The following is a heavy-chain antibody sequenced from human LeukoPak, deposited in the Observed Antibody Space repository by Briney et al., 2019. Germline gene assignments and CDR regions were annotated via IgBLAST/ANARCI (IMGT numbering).Heavy chain of an antibody. CDR1: GGSISSYY. Sequence: PSETLSLTCTVSGGSISSYYWSWIRQPAGKGLEWIGYIYYSGSTNYNPSLKSRVTISVDTSKNQFSLKLSSVTAADTAVYYCARHVGYCSSTSCYFYFDYWGQGTLVTVSS. V-gene: IGHV4-59*08. CDR2: IYYSGST. J-gene: IGHJ4*02. CDR3: ARHVGYCSSTSCYFYFDY. D-gene: IGHD2-2*01.